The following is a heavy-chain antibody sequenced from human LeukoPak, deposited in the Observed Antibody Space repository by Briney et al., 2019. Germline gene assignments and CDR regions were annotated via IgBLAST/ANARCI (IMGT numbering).Heavy chain of an antibody. CDR1: GFTFSSYS. Sequence: GGSLRLSCAVSGFTFSSYSMNWVRQAPGKGLEWVSYISSSSSTIYYADSVKGRFTISRDNAKNSLYLQMNSLRAEDTAVYYCARDLEYLGWDYWGQGTLVTVSS. V-gene: IGHV3-48*01. CDR3: ARDLEYLGWDY. CDR2: ISSSSSTI. D-gene: IGHD2/OR15-2a*01. J-gene: IGHJ4*02.